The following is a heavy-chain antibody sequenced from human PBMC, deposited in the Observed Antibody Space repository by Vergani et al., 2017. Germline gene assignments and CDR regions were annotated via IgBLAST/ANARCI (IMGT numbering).Heavy chain of an antibody. CDR2: ISYDGSNK. Sequence: QVQLVESGGGVVQPGRSLRLSCAASGFTFSSYGMHWVRQAPGKGLEWVAVISYDGSNKYYADSVKGRFTISRDNAKNSLYLQMNSLRAEDTAVYYCARDWKGIAAWGQGTLVTVSS. CDR3: ARDWKGIAA. J-gene: IGHJ4*02. CDR1: GFTFSSYG. V-gene: IGHV3-30*03. D-gene: IGHD6-13*01.